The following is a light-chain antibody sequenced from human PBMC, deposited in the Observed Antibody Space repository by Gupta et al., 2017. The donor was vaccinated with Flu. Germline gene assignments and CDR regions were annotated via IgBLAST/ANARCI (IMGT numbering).Light chain of an antibody. J-gene: IGKJ4*01. CDR1: QSVSNY. V-gene: IGKV3-15*01. CDR3: QQDNYWPVP. CDR2: GAS. Sequence: PGILSVFPGERATLSCSASQSVSNYLAWYQQKPGQAPRLLIYGASTRATGVPARFSGSGSGTEFTLTISSLQSEDFAVYYCQQDNYWPVPFGGGTKVEIK.